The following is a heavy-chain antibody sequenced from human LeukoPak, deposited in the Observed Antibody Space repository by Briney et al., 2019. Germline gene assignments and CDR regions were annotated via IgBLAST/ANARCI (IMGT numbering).Heavy chain of an antibody. J-gene: IGHJ6*02. V-gene: IGHV3-74*01. Sequence: GGSLRLSCAASGFTLSNYWPHWVRQAPGKGLVWVSRINSDGSSTYYADTVKGRFTTSRDNAKNTLYLQMNSLRAEDTAVYYCARQASYGLDVWGQGTTVTVSS. CDR1: GFTLSNYW. CDR2: INSDGSST. CDR3: ARQASYGLDV.